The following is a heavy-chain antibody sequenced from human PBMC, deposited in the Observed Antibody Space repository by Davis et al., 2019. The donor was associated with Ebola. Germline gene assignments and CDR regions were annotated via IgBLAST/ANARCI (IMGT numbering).Heavy chain of an antibody. Sequence: SETLSLTCTVSGGSISSGGYSWSWIRQPPGKGLEWIGYIYHSGSTYYNPSLKSRVTISVDKSKNQFSLKLSSVTAADTAVYYCSVRLLLAIDAFDIWGQGTMVTVSS. D-gene: IGHD2-2*01. CDR1: GGSISSGGYS. CDR2: IYHSGST. J-gene: IGHJ3*02. V-gene: IGHV4-30-2*01. CDR3: SVRLLLAIDAFDI.